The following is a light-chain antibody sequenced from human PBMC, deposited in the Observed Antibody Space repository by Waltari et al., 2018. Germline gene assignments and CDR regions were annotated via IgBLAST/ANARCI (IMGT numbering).Light chain of an antibody. V-gene: IGKV2-28*01. Sequence: IVVTQSPLSLPVTPGEPASISCRSNQSLLHSNGYNYLDWYLQKPGQSPQLLIYLGSNRASGVPDRFSGSGSGTDFTLEISRVEAEDVGVYYCMQSLQALWTFGQGTKVEIK. CDR1: QSLLHSNGYNY. J-gene: IGKJ1*01. CDR3: MQSLQALWT. CDR2: LGS.